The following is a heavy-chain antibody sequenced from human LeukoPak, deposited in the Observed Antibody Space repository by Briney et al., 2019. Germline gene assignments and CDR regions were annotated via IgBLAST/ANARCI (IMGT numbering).Heavy chain of an antibody. Sequence: SETLSLTCAVYGGSLSDYYWSWIRQSPGKGLEWIGEISHRGRTYYNLSLKSRVTISVDTSKNQFSLKLSSVTAADTAVYYCARERTMPMVRGVIITHPYYYVDVWGKGTTVTVSS. V-gene: IGHV4-34*01. J-gene: IGHJ6*03. CDR1: GGSLSDYY. CDR2: ISHRGRT. CDR3: ARERTMPMVRGVIITHPYYYVDV. D-gene: IGHD3-10*01.